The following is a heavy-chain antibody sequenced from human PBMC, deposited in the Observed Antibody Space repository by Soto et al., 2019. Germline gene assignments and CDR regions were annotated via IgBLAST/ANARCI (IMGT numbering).Heavy chain of an antibody. Sequence: GGSLRLSCAASGFTFSSYWMSWVRQAPGKGLEWVANIKQDGSEKYYVDSVKGRFTISRDNSKNSLYLQMNSLTAEDTAVYYCAKVGCSGGSCYSKSWFDPWGQGTLVTVSS. V-gene: IGHV3-7*03. D-gene: IGHD2-15*01. CDR3: AKVGCSGGSCYSKSWFDP. CDR1: GFTFSSYW. CDR2: IKQDGSEK. J-gene: IGHJ5*02.